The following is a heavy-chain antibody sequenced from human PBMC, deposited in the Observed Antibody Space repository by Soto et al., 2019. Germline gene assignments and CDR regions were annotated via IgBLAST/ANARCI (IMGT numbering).Heavy chain of an antibody. CDR1: GYSISSGYY. D-gene: IGHD3-3*01. CDR3: ARGGGGYDFWSGYYGDVAYYGMEV. CDR2: IYHSGIT. V-gene: IGHV4-38-2*01. J-gene: IGHJ6*02. Sequence: PSETLSLSCAVSGYSISSGYYWCWIRQPPGKGLEWIGSIYHSGITYCNPSLKCRVTISVDTPKNQFSLKLSSVTAADTAVYYCARGGGGYDFWSGYYGDVAYYGMEVWGQGTTVTVSS.